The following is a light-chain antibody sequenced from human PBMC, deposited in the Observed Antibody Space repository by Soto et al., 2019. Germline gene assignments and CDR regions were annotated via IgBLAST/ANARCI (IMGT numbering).Light chain of an antibody. CDR2: YAS. V-gene: IGKV3-15*01. Sequence: EVVLTQSPATLSVSPGERATLSCRASQSVHSSLAWYQQKPGQAPRLLISYASTRATGIPARFSGSGSGTEFTLTISSLQSEDFGVYYCQHYSNWPPTFGPGTIVEIK. CDR3: QHYSNWPPT. CDR1: QSVHSS. J-gene: IGKJ3*01.